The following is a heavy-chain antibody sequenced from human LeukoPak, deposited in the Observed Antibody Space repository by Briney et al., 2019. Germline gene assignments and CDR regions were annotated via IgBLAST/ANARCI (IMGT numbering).Heavy chain of an antibody. D-gene: IGHD5-18*01. V-gene: IGHV6-1*01. Sequence: SQTLSLTCAISGDSVSSNSAAWNWIRQSPSKGLEWLGRTYYRSKCYNDYAVSVKSRITINTDTSKNQFCLQWNSVTPEDTAVYYCARAVDTAMVAGYNWFDPWGQGTLVTVSS. CDR1: GDSVSSNSAA. J-gene: IGHJ5*02. CDR2: TYYRSKCYN. CDR3: ARAVDTAMVAGYNWFDP.